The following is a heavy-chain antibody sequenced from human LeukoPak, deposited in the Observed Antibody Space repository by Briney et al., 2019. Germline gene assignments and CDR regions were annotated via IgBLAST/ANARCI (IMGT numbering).Heavy chain of an antibody. Sequence: GESLKISCKGSGYSFTSYWISWVRQMPGKGLEWMGRIDPSDSYTNYSPSFQGHVTISADKSISTAYLQWSSLKASDTAMYYCARHKRAAVLLWFGESRAGYGMDVWGQGTTVTVSS. CDR2: IDPSDSYT. D-gene: IGHD3-10*01. CDR1: GYSFTSYW. CDR3: ARHKRAAVLLWFGESRAGYGMDV. J-gene: IGHJ6*02. V-gene: IGHV5-10-1*01.